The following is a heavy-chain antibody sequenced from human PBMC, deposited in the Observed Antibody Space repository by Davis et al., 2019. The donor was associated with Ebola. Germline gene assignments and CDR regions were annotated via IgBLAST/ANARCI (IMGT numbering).Heavy chain of an antibody. Sequence: GGSLRLSCAASGFTVSSNYMSWVRQAPGRGLESVATIPHVGSEKYYVDSVKGRFTGSRDNAKNSVYLQMNSLRAEDTAVYYCARDWAGLDVWGKGTTVTVSS. CDR2: IPHVGSEK. CDR1: GFTVSSNY. J-gene: IGHJ6*04. D-gene: IGHD3-16*01. V-gene: IGHV3-7*01. CDR3: ARDWAGLDV.